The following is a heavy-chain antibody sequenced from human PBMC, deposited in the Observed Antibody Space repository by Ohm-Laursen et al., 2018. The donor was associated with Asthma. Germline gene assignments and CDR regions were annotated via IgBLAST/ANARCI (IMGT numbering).Heavy chain of an antibody. CDR2: INHSGST. Sequence: SDTLSLTCAVYGGSFSGYYWSWIRQPPGKGLEWIGEINHSGSTNYNPSLKSRVTISVDTSKNQFSLKLSSVTAADTAVYYCARGRSGWYTDWGQGTLVTVS. J-gene: IGHJ4*02. CDR1: GGSFSGYY. CDR3: ARGRSGWYTD. V-gene: IGHV4-34*01. D-gene: IGHD6-19*01.